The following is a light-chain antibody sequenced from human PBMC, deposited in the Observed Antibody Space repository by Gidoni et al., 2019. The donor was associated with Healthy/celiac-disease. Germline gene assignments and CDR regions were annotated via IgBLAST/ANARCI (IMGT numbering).Light chain of an antibody. J-gene: IGLJ2*01. CDR2: GKN. CDR1: SLRSYY. V-gene: IGLV3-19*01. Sequence: SSELTQDPAVSVALGQTVRITCQGDSLRSYYASWYQQKPGKDPVLVIYGKNNRPSGIPDRFSGSSSGNTASLTITGAQAEDEADYYCNSRDSSGNPLFGGGTKLTVL. CDR3: NSRDSSGNPL.